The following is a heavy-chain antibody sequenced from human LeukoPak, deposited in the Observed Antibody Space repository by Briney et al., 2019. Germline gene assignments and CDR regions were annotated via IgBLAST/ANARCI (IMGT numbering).Heavy chain of an antibody. V-gene: IGHV1-18*01. CDR2: LSAYNGNT. D-gene: IGHD6-19*01. Sequence: ASVKVSCKASVYTFISYGISWARQAPGQGLVWMGWLSAYNGNTNYAQKVQGRVTMTTDTSTSTSYMELRSLRSDDTAVYYCARDGSGWYFHYYYGMDVWGQGTTVTVSS. CDR1: VYTFISYG. J-gene: IGHJ6*02. CDR3: ARDGSGWYFHYYYGMDV.